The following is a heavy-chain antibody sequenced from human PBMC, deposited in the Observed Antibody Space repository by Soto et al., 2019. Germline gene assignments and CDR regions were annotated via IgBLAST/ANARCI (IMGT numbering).Heavy chain of an antibody. V-gene: IGHV3-30*18. Sequence: QVQLVESGGGVVQPGRSLRLSYAASGFTFSTYGMHWVRQAPGKGLEWVAVISYDGNNKYYADSVKGRFTISGDNSKNTLFLQMSSLRAEDTAVYYCAKSVYNWNDGFFDYWGQGTLVTVSS. CDR1: GFTFSTYG. CDR3: AKSVYNWNDGFFDY. J-gene: IGHJ4*02. CDR2: ISYDGNNK. D-gene: IGHD1-1*01.